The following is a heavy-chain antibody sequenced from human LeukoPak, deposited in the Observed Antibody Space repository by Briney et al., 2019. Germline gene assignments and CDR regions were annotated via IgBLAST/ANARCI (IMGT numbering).Heavy chain of an antibody. J-gene: IGHJ3*02. CDR2: IYSDGSTT. V-gene: IGHV3-74*01. CDR1: GFTFSSYW. D-gene: IGHD6-13*01. CDR3: ARLLRGNGFDI. Sequence: GGSLRLSCAASGFTFSSYWMSWVRQVPGKGLVWVSRIYSDGSTTRYVDSVKGRFTISRDNAKNTLYLQMNSLRAEDTAVYYCARLLRGNGFDIWGQGTMVTVSS.